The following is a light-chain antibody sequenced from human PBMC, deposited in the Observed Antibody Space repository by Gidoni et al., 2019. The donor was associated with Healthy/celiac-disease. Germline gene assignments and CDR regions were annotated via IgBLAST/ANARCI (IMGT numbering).Light chain of an antibody. V-gene: IGLV1-44*01. Sequence: QSVLTQPPSASGTPGQSVIISCSGGSSNIGSNTVYWYQRLPGTAPKLLIHSNNQRPSGVPDRFSGSKSGTSASLAISGLQSEDEADYYCAAWHDRDDSLNGHVVFGGGTKLTVL. CDR2: SNN. J-gene: IGLJ2*01. CDR1: SSNIGSNT. CDR3: AAWHDRDDSLNGHVV.